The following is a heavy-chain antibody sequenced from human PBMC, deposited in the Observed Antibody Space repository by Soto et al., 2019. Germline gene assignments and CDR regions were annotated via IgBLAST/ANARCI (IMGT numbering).Heavy chain of an antibody. D-gene: IGHD3-22*01. Sequence: EVQLLESGGGLVQPVGSLRLSCAASGFTFSSYAMSWVRQAPGKGLEWVSAISGSGGSTYYADSVKGWFTISRDNSKNTLYLQMNSLRAEDTAVYYCAKDYYDSSGYYYVYAFDIWGQGTMVTVSS. V-gene: IGHV3-23*01. CDR2: ISGSGGST. CDR1: GFTFSSYA. CDR3: AKDYYDSSGYYYVYAFDI. J-gene: IGHJ3*02.